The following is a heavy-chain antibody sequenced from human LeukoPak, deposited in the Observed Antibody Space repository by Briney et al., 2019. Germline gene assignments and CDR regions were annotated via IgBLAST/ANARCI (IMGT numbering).Heavy chain of an antibody. J-gene: IGHJ6*02. Sequence: PGGSLRLSCAASGFTFSNYNMNWVRQAPGKGLEWVSSISGSGSYIYYADSVKGRFTISRDNAKNSLFLEMNSLRAEDTAVYYCARSLMVRGVILDYYYYYGMDVWGQGTTVTVSS. CDR2: ISGSGSYI. V-gene: IGHV3-21*01. CDR1: GFTFSNYN. D-gene: IGHD3-10*01. CDR3: ARSLMVRGVILDYYYYYGMDV.